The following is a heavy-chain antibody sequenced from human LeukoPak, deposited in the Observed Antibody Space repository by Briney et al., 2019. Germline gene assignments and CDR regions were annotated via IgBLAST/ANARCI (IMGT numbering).Heavy chain of an antibody. CDR2: ISYDGSNK. CDR1: GFNFNSYG. J-gene: IGHJ4*02. V-gene: IGHV3-30*18. Sequence: GGSLRLSCAASGFNFNSYGMPWVRQAPGKGLDWVALISYDGSNKYYADSVKGRFTISRDNSKNTLYLQMNSLRAEDTAIYYCAKEERAAGTLDYWGQGTLVTVSS. D-gene: IGHD6-13*01. CDR3: AKEERAAGTLDY.